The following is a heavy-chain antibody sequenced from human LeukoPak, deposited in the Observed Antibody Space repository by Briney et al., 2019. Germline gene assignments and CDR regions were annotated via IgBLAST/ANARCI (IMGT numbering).Heavy chain of an antibody. J-gene: IGHJ4*02. D-gene: IGHD3-10*01. Sequence: PGRSLRLSCAASGFTFSSYGMHWVRQAPGKGLEWVAVIRYDGSNKYYADSVKGRFTISRDNSKNTLYLQMNSLRAEDTAVYYCARDGGSGKLPLFYFDYWGQGTLVTVSS. CDR1: GFTFSSYG. CDR3: ARDGGSGKLPLFYFDY. V-gene: IGHV3-33*01. CDR2: IRYDGSNK.